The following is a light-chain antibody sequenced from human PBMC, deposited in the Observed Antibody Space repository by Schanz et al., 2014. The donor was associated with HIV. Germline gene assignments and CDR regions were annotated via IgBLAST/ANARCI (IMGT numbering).Light chain of an antibody. Sequence: QSALTQPASVSWAPGQSITISCTGTSSDVGSYNLVSWSQQHPGKAPKLMIYEVSKRPSGVPDRFSGSKSGNTASLTVSGLQAEDEADYYCSSYAGSNNFGVFGGGTKLTVL. CDR2: EVS. CDR3: SSYAGSNNFGV. V-gene: IGLV2-8*01. J-gene: IGLJ3*02. CDR1: SSDVGSYNL.